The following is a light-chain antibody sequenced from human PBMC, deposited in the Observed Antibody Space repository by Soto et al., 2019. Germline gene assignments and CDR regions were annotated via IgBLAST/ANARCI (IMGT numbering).Light chain of an antibody. J-gene: IGKJ4*01. Sequence: DVQLTQSPSSLSASVGDRVTIACRASQTIGTSLNWYQHRPGRAPKLLMYAVSSLQSGVPSRFSGSGSGTDFTLTISSLHPEDFATYYCQQTFGSPLTFGGGTNVDIK. CDR2: AVS. V-gene: IGKV1-39*01. CDR1: QTIGTS. CDR3: QQTFGSPLT.